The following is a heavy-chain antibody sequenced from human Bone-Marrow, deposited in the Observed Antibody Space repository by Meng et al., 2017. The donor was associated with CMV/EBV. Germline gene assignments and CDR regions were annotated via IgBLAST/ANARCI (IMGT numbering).Heavy chain of an antibody. CDR1: GGTFSSCA. J-gene: IGHJ6*02. CDR2: IIPILGIA. V-gene: IGHV1-69*10. Sequence: SVKGSCKASGGTFSSCAISWVRQAPGQGLEWMGGIIPILGIANYAQKFQGRGMITADKPTSKAYMELSSLRAEDTAVYYCARGLCSSTSCDLAPDPNPPYGMDVWSQGTTVTVSS. CDR3: ARGLCSSTSCDLAPDPNPPYGMDV. D-gene: IGHD2-2*01.